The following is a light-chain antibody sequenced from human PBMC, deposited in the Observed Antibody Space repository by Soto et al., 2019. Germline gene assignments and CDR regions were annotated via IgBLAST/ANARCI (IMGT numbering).Light chain of an antibody. J-gene: IGKJ1*01. CDR1: QSISSW. V-gene: IGKV1-5*01. Sequence: DIQITQSPSTLSASVGDRVTITSRASQSISSWLAWYQQKPGKAPKLLIYDASSLESGVPSRFSGSGSGTEFTLTISSLQPDDFATYYCQQYNSYSPTFGQGTKVDIK. CDR3: QQYNSYSPT. CDR2: DAS.